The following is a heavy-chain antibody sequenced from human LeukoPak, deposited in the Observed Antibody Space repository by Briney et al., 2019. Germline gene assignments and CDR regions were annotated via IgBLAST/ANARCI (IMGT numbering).Heavy chain of an antibody. V-gene: IGHV3-23*01. CDR1: GFTFSSYA. CDR3: AKDQDCSGGSCYRPFDH. Sequence: GGSLRLSCAASGFTFSSYAMSWVRQAPGKGLEWVSAISGSGGSTYYADSVKGRFTVSRDNSKNTLYLQMNSLRAEDTAVYYCAKDQDCSGGSCYRPFDHWGQGTLVTVSS. D-gene: IGHD2-15*01. CDR2: ISGSGGST. J-gene: IGHJ4*02.